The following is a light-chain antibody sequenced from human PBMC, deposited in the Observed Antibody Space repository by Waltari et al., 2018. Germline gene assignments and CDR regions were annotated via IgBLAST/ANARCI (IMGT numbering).Light chain of an antibody. J-gene: IGKJ1*01. Sequence: EIVLPQSPGPLSLSTGERGTLSCRASQSVSRFLAWYQPKPGQAPRLLIYGASTRATGIPDRFSGSGSGTDFSLTISRLEPEDFAVYYCQKYDRLPATFGQGTKVEIK. CDR2: GAS. CDR3: QKYDRLPAT. CDR1: QSVSRF. V-gene: IGKV3-20*01.